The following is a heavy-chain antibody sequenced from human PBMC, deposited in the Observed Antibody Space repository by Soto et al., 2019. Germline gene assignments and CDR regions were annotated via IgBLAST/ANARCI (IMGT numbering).Heavy chain of an antibody. V-gene: IGHV3-21*06. D-gene: IGHD4-17*01. CDR2: IHRASTYI. J-gene: IGHJ4*02. Sequence: GGSLRLSCATSGFSFSSFDMDWVRQAPGKGLEWVSSIHRASTYIYYADSVRGRFTISRDNAKSSLYLQMNSLTVEDTAVYYCARRAVTTYHFFDYWGQGALVTVSS. CDR3: ARRAVTTYHFFDY. CDR1: GFSFSSFD.